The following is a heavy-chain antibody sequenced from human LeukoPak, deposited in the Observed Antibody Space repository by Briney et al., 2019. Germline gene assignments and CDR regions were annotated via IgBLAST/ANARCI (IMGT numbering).Heavy chain of an antibody. Sequence: SETLSLTCTVSGGSSSSYYWSWIRQPPGKGLEWIGYIYYRGGTNYNPSLESRVTISGDTSKNEFSLKLTSVTAADTAVYYCARGRLIVAPGVYYFEYWGQGTLDTVSS. D-gene: IGHD5-12*01. V-gene: IGHV4-59*08. CDR1: GGSSSSYY. J-gene: IGHJ4*02. CDR2: IYYRGGT. CDR3: ARGRLIVAPGVYYFEY.